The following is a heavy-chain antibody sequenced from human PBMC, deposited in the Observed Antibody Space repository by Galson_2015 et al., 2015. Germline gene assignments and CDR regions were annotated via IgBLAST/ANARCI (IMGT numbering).Heavy chain of an antibody. CDR2: IYTSGST. CDR1: GGSISSGSYY. J-gene: IGHJ5*02. V-gene: IGHV4-61*02. Sequence: TLSLTCTVSGGSISSGSYYWSWIRQPAGKGLEWIGRIYTSGSTNYNPSLKSRVTISVDTSKNQFSLKLSSVTAADTAVYYCARTGRDTAMANNWFDPWGQGTLVTVSS. CDR3: ARTGRDTAMANNWFDP. D-gene: IGHD5-18*01.